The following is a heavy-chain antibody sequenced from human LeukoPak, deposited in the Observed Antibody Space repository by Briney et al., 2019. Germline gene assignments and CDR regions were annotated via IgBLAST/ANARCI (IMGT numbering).Heavy chain of an antibody. CDR1: GLTVSSNY. CDR2: IYSGGGT. CDR3: ARDQYCGGDCYSGSHDY. D-gene: IGHD2-21*02. V-gene: IGHV3-66*01. Sequence: PGGSLRLSCAASGLTVSSNYMSWVRQAPGKGLEWVSVIYSGGGTYYADSVKGRFTISRDNSKNTLYLQMNSLRAEDTAVYYCARDQYCGGDCYSGSHDYWGQGTLVTVSS. J-gene: IGHJ4*02.